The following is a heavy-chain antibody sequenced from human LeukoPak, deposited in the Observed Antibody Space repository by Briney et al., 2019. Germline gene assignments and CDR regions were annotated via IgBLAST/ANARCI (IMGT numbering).Heavy chain of an antibody. D-gene: IGHD2-2*01. Sequence: SQTLSLTCTVSGGSISSGGYYWSWIRQPPGKGLEWIGYIYHSGSTYYNPPLKSRVTISVDRSKNQFSLKLSSVTAADTAVYYCARGIVVVPAASAAAQGPSLDYWGQGTLVTVSS. CDR1: GGSISSGGYY. CDR3: ARGIVVVPAASAAAQGPSLDY. J-gene: IGHJ4*02. CDR2: IYHSGST. V-gene: IGHV4-30-2*01.